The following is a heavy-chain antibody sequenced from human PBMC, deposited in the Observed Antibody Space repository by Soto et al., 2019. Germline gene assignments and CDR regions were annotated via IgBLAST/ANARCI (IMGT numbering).Heavy chain of an antibody. Sequence: GASVKVSCKASGYTFTGYYMHWVRQAPGQGLEWMGWINPNSGGTNYAQKFQGRVTMTRDTSISTAYMELSRLRSDDTAVYYCARDPLYCSSKSCYSYGMDVWGKGTKVTVXS. V-gene: IGHV1-2*02. CDR2: INPNSGGT. D-gene: IGHD2-2*02. CDR3: ARDPLYCSSKSCYSYGMDV. CDR1: GYTFTGYY. J-gene: IGHJ6*04.